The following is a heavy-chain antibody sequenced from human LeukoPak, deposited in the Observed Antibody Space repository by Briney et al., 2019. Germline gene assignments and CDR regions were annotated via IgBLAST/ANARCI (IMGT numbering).Heavy chain of an antibody. V-gene: IGHV3-15*01. CDR1: GFTFSNAW. CDR3: TTDLGGYSYGSDY. J-gene: IGHJ4*02. D-gene: IGHD5-18*01. Sequence: GGSLRLSCAASGFTFSNAWMGWVRQAPGKGLEWVGRIKSKTDGGTTDYAAPVKGRFTISRDDSKNTLYLQMNSLKTEDTAVYYCTTDLGGYSYGSDYWGQGTLVTVSS. CDR2: IKSKTDGGTT.